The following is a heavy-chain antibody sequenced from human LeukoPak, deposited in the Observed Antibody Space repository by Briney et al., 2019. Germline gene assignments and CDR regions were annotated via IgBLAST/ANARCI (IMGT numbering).Heavy chain of an antibody. CDR2: INPSGGST. CDR1: GYTFTSYY. CDR3: ARAFDYGDYLSYYYYYMDV. J-gene: IGHJ6*03. V-gene: IGHV1-46*01. D-gene: IGHD4-17*01. Sequence: ASVKVSCKASGYTFTSYYMHWVRQAPGQGLEWMGIINPSGGSTSYAQKFQGRVTMTRDMSTSTVYMELSSLRSEDTAVYYCARAFDYGDYLSYYYYYMDVWGKGTTVTISS.